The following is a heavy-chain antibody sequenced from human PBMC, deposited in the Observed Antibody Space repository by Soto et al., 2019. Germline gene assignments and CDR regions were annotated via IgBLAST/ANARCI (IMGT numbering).Heavy chain of an antibody. V-gene: IGHV4-59*01. CDR2: IYYTGKT. CDR1: GASISSSY. J-gene: IGHJ4*02. D-gene: IGHD4-17*01. CDR3: AREYSTTVTTFDY. Sequence: SEILSLTCTVSGASISSSYWSWIRQPPGEGLEWIGYIYYTGKTDCNPSLKSRVTMSMDTSKNQFSLNLSSVTAADTAVYYCAREYSTTVTTFDYWGQGTLVPVSS.